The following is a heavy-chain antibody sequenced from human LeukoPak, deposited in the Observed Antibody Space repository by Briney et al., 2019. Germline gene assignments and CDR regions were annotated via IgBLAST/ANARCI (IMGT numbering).Heavy chain of an antibody. J-gene: IGHJ6*03. CDR1: GFTFSSYG. CDR2: IWYDGSNK. Sequence: PGGSLRLSCAASGFTFSSYGMHWVRQAPGKGLEWVAVIWYDGSNKYYADSVKGRFTISRDNSKNTLYLQMNSLRAEDTAVYYCARDRVNWNHYYYYMDVWGKGTTVTVSS. CDR3: ARDRVNWNHYYYYMDV. D-gene: IGHD1-1*01. V-gene: IGHV3-33*01.